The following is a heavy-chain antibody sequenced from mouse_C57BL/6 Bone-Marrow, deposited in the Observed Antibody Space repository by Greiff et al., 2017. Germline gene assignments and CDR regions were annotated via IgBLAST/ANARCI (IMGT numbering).Heavy chain of an antibody. J-gene: IGHJ1*03. CDR3: ARYEGLRRGWYFDV. CDR1: GFTFTDYY. Sequence: EVKLQESGGGLVQPGGSLSLSCAASGFTFTDYYMSWVRQPPGKALEWLGFIRNKANGYTTEYSASVKGRFTISRDNSQSILYLQMNALRAEDSATYYCARYEGLRRGWYFDVWGTGTTVTVSS. CDR2: IRNKANGYTT. V-gene: IGHV7-3*01. D-gene: IGHD2-2*01.